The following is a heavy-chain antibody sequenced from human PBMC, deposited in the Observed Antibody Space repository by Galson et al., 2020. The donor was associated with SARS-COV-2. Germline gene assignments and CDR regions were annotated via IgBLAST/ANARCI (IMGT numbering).Heavy chain of an antibody. V-gene: IGHV4-59*01. CDR3: ARDPAPLYGDNYYYGMDV. Sequence: ETSETLSLTCSVSDGPLSSYYWSWLRQPPGKGLEWIGYISYSGSANYNPSLRSRVTISVDLSKNQFSLKVTSVTAADTAVYYCARDPAPLYGDNYYYGMDVWGRGTTVTVSS. CDR2: ISYSGSA. J-gene: IGHJ6*02. D-gene: IGHD4-17*01. CDR1: DGPLSSYY.